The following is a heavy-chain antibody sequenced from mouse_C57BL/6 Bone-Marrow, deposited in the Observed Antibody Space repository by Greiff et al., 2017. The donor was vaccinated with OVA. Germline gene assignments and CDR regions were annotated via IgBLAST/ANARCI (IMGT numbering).Heavy chain of an antibody. D-gene: IGHD2-5*01. V-gene: IGHV1-18*01. Sequence: EVQVVESGPELVKPGASVKIPCKASGYTFTDYNMDWVKQSHGKSLEWIGDINPNNGGTIYNQKFKGKATLTVDKSSSTAYMELRSLTSEDTAVYYCARWAYYSNYLYWYFDVWGTGTTVTVSS. J-gene: IGHJ1*03. CDR1: GYTFTDYN. CDR3: ARWAYYSNYLYWYFDV. CDR2: INPNNGGT.